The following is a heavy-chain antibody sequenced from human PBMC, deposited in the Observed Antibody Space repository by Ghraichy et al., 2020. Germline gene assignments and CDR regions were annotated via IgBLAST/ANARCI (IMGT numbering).Heavy chain of an antibody. J-gene: IGHJ3*02. D-gene: IGHD2-21*02. CDR1: GFTFGRYW. Sequence: ETLSLTCAASGFTFGRYWMTWVRQAPGKGLECVANIKHDGSEKYYVDSVKGRFTISRDNAKNSLYLQMNSLRAGDTAVYYCARDLWVTAPGIWGQGTMVTVSS. V-gene: IGHV3-7*01. CDR2: IKHDGSEK. CDR3: ARDLWVTAPGI.